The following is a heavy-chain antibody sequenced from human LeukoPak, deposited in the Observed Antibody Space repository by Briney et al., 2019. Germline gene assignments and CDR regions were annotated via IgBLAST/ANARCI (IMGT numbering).Heavy chain of an antibody. D-gene: IGHD1-26*01. Sequence: SETLSLTCTVSGGSISSGSYYWSWIRQPAGKGLEWIGRIYTSGSTNYNPSLKSRVTISVDTSKNQFSLKLSSVTAADTAVYYCARDSPSGSYYENWFDPWGQGTLVTVSS. CDR2: IYTSGST. CDR1: GGSISSGSYY. CDR3: ARDSPSGSYYENWFDP. J-gene: IGHJ5*02. V-gene: IGHV4-61*02.